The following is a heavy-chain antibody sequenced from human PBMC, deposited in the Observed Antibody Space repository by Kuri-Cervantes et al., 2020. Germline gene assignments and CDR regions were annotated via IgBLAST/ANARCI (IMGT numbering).Heavy chain of an antibody. J-gene: IGHJ3*02. CDR3: AADLKWELDREAYDI. Sequence: ASVKVSCKASGYTFTSYCMHWVRQATGQGLEWMGWMNPNSGNTGYAQKFQGRVTMTRNTSISTAYMELSSLRSEDTAVYYCAADLKWELDREAYDIWGQGTMVTVSS. CDR1: GYTFTSYC. D-gene: IGHD1-26*01. CDR2: MNPNSGNT. V-gene: IGHV1-8*01.